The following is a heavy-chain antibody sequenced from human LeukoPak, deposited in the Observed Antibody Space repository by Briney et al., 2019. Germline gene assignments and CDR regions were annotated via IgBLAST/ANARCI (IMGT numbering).Heavy chain of an antibody. CDR3: AKDQGDTAMGDWFDP. CDR2: ISGSGGST. D-gene: IGHD5-18*01. J-gene: IGHJ5*02. Sequence: GGSLRLSCAASGFTFSSYATSWVRQAPGKGLEWVSAISGSGGSTYYADSVKGRFTISRDNSKNTLYLQMNSLRAEDTAVYYCAKDQGDTAMGDWFDPWGQGTLVTVSS. V-gene: IGHV3-23*01. CDR1: GFTFSSYA.